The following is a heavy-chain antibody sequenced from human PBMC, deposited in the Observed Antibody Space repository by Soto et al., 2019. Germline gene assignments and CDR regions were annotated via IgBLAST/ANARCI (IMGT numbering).Heavy chain of an antibody. V-gene: IGHV1-8*01. J-gene: IGHJ4*02. CDR1: GYTFTSFD. CDR3: TRGRNSGDGYNGGGY. D-gene: IGHD1-1*01. CDR2: MNPNSGHT. Sequence: ASVKVSCKASGYTFTSFDINWVRQATGQGLEWMGWMNPNSGHTGYAQKFQSRVTMTRDTSISTAYMELSSLRYEGTAVYYCTRGRNSGDGYNGGGYWGQGTLVTVSS.